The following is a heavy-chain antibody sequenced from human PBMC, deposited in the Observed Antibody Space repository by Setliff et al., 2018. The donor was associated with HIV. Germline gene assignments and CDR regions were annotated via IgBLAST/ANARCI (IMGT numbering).Heavy chain of an antibody. V-gene: IGHV4-59*08. CDR2: IYYSGST. Sequence: PSETLSLTCSVTGGSIINYFWGWIRMPPGKGLEWIGYIYYSGSTDYNPSLKSRVTISVDTSKNQFSLRVNSVTAADTAVYYCARSLVPSGYYYGRHAFDIWGQGTKVTVSS. CDR3: ARSLVPSGYYYGRHAFDI. CDR1: GGSIINYF. D-gene: IGHD3-22*01. J-gene: IGHJ3*02.